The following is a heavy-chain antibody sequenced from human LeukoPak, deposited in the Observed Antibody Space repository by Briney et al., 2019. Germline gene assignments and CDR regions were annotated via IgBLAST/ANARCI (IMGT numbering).Heavy chain of an antibody. Sequence: PSETLSLTCTVSGGSINNSNYYWGWIRQPPGKGLEWIGSLYYIGSTYYNPSLKSRVTISLDTSKSQFSLKLSSVTAADTAMYYCARHGHERPSITVFGMVVISWFDPWGQGTLVTVSS. D-gene: IGHD3-3*01. CDR2: LYYIGST. J-gene: IGHJ5*02. CDR1: GGSINNSNYY. CDR3: ARHGHERPSITVFGMVVISWFDP. V-gene: IGHV4-39*01.